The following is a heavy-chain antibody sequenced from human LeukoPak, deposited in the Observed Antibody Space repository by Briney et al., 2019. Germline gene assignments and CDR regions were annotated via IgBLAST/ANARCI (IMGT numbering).Heavy chain of an antibody. J-gene: IGHJ3*02. V-gene: IGHV4-39*07. CDR2: IYYSGST. D-gene: IGHD6-13*01. CDR3: ARVWGSSSWYGEDAFDI. Sequence: SETLSLTCTVSGGSISSSSYYWGWIRQPPGKGLEWIGSIYYSGSTYYNPSLKSRVTISVDTSKNQFSLKLSSVTAADTAVYYCARVWGSSSWYGEDAFDIWGQGTMVTVSS. CDR1: GGSISSSSYY.